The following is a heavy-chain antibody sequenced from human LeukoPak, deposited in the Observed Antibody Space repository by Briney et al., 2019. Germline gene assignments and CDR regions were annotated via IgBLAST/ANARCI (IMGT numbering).Heavy chain of an antibody. J-gene: IGHJ4*02. CDR2: IRYDGSNK. Sequence: GGSLRLSCAASGFTFSSYGMHWVRQAPGKGLEGVAFIRYDGSNKYYADSVKGRFTISRDNSKNTLYLQMNSLRAEDTAVYYCAKAGDIVVVPAAEQSYYFDYWGQGTLVTVSS. D-gene: IGHD2-2*01. V-gene: IGHV3-30*02. CDR1: GFTFSSYG. CDR3: AKAGDIVVVPAAEQSYYFDY.